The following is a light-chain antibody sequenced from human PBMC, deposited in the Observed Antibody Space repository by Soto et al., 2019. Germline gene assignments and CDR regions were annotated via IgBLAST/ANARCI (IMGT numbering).Light chain of an antibody. Sequence: QSALTQPASVSGSPGQAITISCTGTSSDVGGYNYVSWYQQHPGKAPKLIIYDVSNRPSGVSNRFSGSKSGNTASLTISGLQAEDEADYYCSSYTSSSTPLDVFGTGTKLTVL. CDR3: SSYTSSSTPLDV. J-gene: IGLJ1*01. V-gene: IGLV2-14*01. CDR1: SSDVGGYNY. CDR2: DVS.